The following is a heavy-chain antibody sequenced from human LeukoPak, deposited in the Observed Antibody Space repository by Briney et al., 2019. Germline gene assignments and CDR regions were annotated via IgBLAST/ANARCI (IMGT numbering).Heavy chain of an antibody. CDR2: IYYSGST. Sequence: SETLSLTCAVYGGSFSGYYWSWIRQPPGKGLEWIGYIYYSGSTKYNPSLKSRVTISVDTSKNQFSLKLRSVTAADTAVYYCARGKGYFDYWGQGTLVTVSS. J-gene: IGHJ4*02. V-gene: IGHV4-59*08. CDR1: GGSFSGYY. CDR3: ARGKGYFDY.